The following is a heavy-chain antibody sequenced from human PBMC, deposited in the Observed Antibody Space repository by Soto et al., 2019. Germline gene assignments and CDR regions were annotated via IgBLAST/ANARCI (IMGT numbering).Heavy chain of an antibody. J-gene: IGHJ4*02. V-gene: IGHV3-7*03. Sequence: PGGSLRLSCTASGFMFGSYWMTWVRHVPGKGLQWVANTKRDGSEKYYVDFVKGRFTISRDNADNSVFLDMNNLRVDDTATYYCARVRATDYEIDYWGQGALVTVYS. D-gene: IGHD4-17*01. CDR2: TKRDGSEK. CDR1: GFMFGSYW. CDR3: ARVRATDYEIDY.